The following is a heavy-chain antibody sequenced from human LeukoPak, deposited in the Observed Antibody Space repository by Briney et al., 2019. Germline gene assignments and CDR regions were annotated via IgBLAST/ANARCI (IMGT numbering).Heavy chain of an antibody. Sequence: SETLSLTCAVYGGSFSGYYWSWIRQPPGKGLEWIGEINHSGSTNYNPSLKSRVTISVDTSKNQFSLKLSSVTAADTAVYYCARDRMVRGVTDYWGQGTLVTVSS. D-gene: IGHD3-10*01. V-gene: IGHV4-34*01. CDR2: INHSGST. CDR1: GGSFSGYY. J-gene: IGHJ4*02. CDR3: ARDRMVRGVTDY.